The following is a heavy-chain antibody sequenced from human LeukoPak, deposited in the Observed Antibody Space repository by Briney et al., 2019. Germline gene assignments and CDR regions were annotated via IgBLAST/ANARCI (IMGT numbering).Heavy chain of an antibody. D-gene: IGHD6-13*01. CDR2: ISGSGGST. Sequence: RAGGSLRLSCAASGFTFSSYGMSWVRQAPGKGLEWVSAISGSGGSTYYADSVKGRFTISRDNSKNTLYLQMNSLRAEDTAVYYCARGYSSNFDYWGQGTLVTVSS. V-gene: IGHV3-23*01. CDR3: ARGYSSNFDY. CDR1: GFTFSSYG. J-gene: IGHJ4*02.